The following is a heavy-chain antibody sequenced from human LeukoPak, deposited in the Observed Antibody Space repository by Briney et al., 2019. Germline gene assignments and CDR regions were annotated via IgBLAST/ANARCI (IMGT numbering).Heavy chain of an antibody. CDR1: EFPFSSYN. V-gene: IGHV3-21*01. CDR3: ARDPPSFQY. J-gene: IGHJ1*01. CDR2: ISSSRSSYI. Sequence: GGSLRLSCAASEFPFSSYNVNWVRQAPGKGLEWVSTISSSRSSYIYYADSVKGRFTISRDNAKNSLYLQMNSLRAEDTAVYYCARDPPSFQYWGQGTLVTVSA.